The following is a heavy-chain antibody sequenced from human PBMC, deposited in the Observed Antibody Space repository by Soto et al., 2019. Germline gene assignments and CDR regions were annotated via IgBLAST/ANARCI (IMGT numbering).Heavy chain of an antibody. CDR3: ARVGSSGWSPDY. D-gene: IGHD6-19*01. Sequence: LSETLSLTCTVSGGSISGHYWIWIRQSPGKGLEWIGYIFYTGSTNYNPSLKSRITLSADTSKNQFSLRLNSVTAADTAVYYCARVGSSGWSPDYWGRGTLVTVSS. V-gene: IGHV4-59*11. CDR1: GGSISGHY. CDR2: IFYTGST. J-gene: IGHJ4*02.